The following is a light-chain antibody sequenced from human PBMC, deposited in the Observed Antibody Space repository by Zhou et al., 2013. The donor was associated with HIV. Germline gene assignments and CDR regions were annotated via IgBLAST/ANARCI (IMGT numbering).Light chain of an antibody. V-gene: IGKV3D-15*01. CDR2: GGF. J-gene: IGKJ1*01. CDR1: QSVSSD. Sequence: VLTQSPGTLSLSPGDRATLSCRASQSVSSDSLAWYQHKPGQAPSLLIYGGFRRATGVPDRFSGGGSGSEFTLTISSLQSEDFAIYFCQQYKDWPPWTFGQGTKVEIK. CDR3: QQYKDWPPWT.